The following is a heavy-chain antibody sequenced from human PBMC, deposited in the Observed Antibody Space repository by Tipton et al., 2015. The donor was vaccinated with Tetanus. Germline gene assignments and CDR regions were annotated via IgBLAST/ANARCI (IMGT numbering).Heavy chain of an antibody. Sequence: TLSLTCSVSGGSLRSGDYQWNWIRQPPGKGLEWIAYIFYNGRTQSNPSLKRRVSISVDTAKNQFSLQLSSVTAADTAIYYCARTTRRWLHPDYWGQGTLVTVSS. CDR2: IFYNGRT. CDR1: GGSLRSGDYQ. V-gene: IGHV4-61*08. D-gene: IGHD5-24*01. CDR3: ARTTRRWLHPDY. J-gene: IGHJ4*02.